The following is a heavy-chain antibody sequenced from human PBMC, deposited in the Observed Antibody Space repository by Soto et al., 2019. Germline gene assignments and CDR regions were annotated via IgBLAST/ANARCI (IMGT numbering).Heavy chain of an antibody. CDR2: ISSSSSYI. Sequence: GGSLRLSCAASGFTFSSYSMNWVRQAPGKGLEWVSSISSSSSYIYYADSVKGRFTISRDNAKNSLYLQMNSLRAEDTAVYYCARDCGGDCSSLDYYYYMDVWGKGTTVTVSS. V-gene: IGHV3-21*01. CDR1: GFTFSSYS. D-gene: IGHD2-21*01. J-gene: IGHJ6*03. CDR3: ARDCGGDCSSLDYYYYMDV.